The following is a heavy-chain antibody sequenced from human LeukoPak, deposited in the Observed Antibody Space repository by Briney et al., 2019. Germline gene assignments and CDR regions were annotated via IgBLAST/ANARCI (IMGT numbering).Heavy chain of an antibody. Sequence: PGGSLRLSCAASGFTFSTYSMNWVRQAPGKGLEWVSFISSSSSYIDYADSVKGRFTISRDNSKNTLYLQMNSLRAEDTAVYYCARDPFPPVAEILTGYSIFDYWGQGTLVTVSS. CDR3: ARDPFPPVAEILTGYSIFDY. V-gene: IGHV3-21*01. D-gene: IGHD3-9*01. CDR1: GFTFSTYS. J-gene: IGHJ4*02. CDR2: ISSSSSYI.